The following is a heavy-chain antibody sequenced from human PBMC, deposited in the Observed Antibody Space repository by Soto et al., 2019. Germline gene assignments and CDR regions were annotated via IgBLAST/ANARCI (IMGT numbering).Heavy chain of an antibody. V-gene: IGHV1-69*13. Sequence: SAEPSSKDSGGTFGSYALSWPRHAPGQGLELMGEIIPIFGTANYAQKFQGRVTITAAESTSTAYMELSSLRSEDTAVYYCATQGGGILGVVISFGYGMDVWGQGTTVT. J-gene: IGHJ6*02. CDR2: IIPIFGTA. CDR1: GGTFGSYA. D-gene: IGHD3-3*01. CDR3: ATQGGGILGVVISFGYGMDV.